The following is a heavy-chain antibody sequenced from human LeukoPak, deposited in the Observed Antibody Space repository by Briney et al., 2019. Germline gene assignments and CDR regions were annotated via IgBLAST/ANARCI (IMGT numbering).Heavy chain of an antibody. V-gene: IGHV4-30-2*01. CDR2: IYHSGST. CDR3: ARGRLYCSSTSCSPYGMDV. D-gene: IGHD2-2*01. J-gene: IGHJ6*04. CDR1: GGSISSGGYS. Sequence: SQTLSLISAVSGGSISSGGYSWSWIRQPPGKGLEWIGYIYHSGSTYYNPSLKSRVTISVDRSKNQFSLKLSSVTAADTAVYYCARGRLYCSSTSCSPYGMDVWGKGTTVTVSS.